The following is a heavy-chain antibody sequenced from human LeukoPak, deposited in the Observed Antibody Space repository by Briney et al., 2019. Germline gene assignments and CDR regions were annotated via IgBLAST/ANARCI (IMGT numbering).Heavy chain of an antibody. V-gene: IGHV3-23*01. CDR1: GLTFSSYA. Sequence: PGRFLRLSCAASGLTFSSYAMSWVRQAPGKGLEWVSAISGSGGSTYYADSVKGRFTISRDNSKNTLYLQMNSLRAEDTSVYYCAKRGNAMVLVDYWGQGTLVTVSS. J-gene: IGHJ4*02. D-gene: IGHD2-8*02. CDR3: AKRGNAMVLVDY. CDR2: ISGSGGST.